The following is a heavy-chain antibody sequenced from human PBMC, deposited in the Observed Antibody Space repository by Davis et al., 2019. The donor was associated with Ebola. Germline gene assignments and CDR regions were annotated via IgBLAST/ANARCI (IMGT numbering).Heavy chain of an antibody. CDR3: ARELGYSYGPFDY. V-gene: IGHV1-18*01. CDR2: ISVYNGNT. D-gene: IGHD5-18*01. CDR1: GYTFTSYG. Sequence: ASVTVSCKASGYTFTSYGISWVRQAPGQGLEWVGWISVYNGNTIYAQKLQGRVTMTTNTYTSTAYMELRSLTSDDTAVYYCARELGYSYGPFDYWGQGTLVTVSS. J-gene: IGHJ4*02.